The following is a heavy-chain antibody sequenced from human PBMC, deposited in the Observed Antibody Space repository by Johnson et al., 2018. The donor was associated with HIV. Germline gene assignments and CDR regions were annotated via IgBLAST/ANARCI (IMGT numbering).Heavy chain of an antibody. Sequence: EVQLVESGGGLVQPGGSLRLSCAASGFTVSTNSMSWVRQAPGKGLEWVSVIYSGDNTLYADSVKGRFIVSRDNSKNTLYVQMNSPRAEDTAVYYCAGGVAVAFDIWGPGTMVTVSS. CDR3: AGGVAVAFDI. V-gene: IGHV3-66*01. J-gene: IGHJ3*02. D-gene: IGHD6-19*01. CDR1: GFTVSTNS. CDR2: IYSGDNT.